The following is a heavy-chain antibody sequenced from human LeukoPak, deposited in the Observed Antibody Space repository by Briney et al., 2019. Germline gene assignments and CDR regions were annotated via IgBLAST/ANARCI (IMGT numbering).Heavy chain of an antibody. CDR2: INPSGGST. CDR3: ARETMTTVTNDY. D-gene: IGHD4-11*01. CDR1: GYTFNSYY. J-gene: IGHJ4*02. Sequence: ASVKVSCKASGYTFNSYYMRWVRQAPGPGLEWMGIINPSGGSTSYAQKFQGRVTMTRDTSTSTVYMELSSLRSEDTAVYYCARETMTTVTNDYWGQGTLVTVSS. V-gene: IGHV1-46*02.